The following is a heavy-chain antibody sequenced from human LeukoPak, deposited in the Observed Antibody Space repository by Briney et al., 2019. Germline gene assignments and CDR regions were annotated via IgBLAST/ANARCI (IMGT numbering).Heavy chain of an antibody. CDR1: GGSFSGYY. D-gene: IGHD5-24*01. CDR3: ARAQGRWLQLRFFDY. J-gene: IGHJ4*02. Sequence: SETLSLTXAVYGGSFSGYYWSWIRQPPGKGLEWSGEINHSGSTNYNPSLKSRVTISVDTSKNQFSLKLSSVTAADTAVYYCARAQGRWLQLRFFDYWGQGTLVTVSS. CDR2: INHSGST. V-gene: IGHV4-34*01.